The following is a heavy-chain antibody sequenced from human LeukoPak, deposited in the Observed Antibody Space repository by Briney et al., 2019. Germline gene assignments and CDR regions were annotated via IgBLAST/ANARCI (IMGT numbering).Heavy chain of an antibody. CDR2: IGSNRGTI. V-gene: IGHV3-48*02. D-gene: IGHD4-17*01. CDR1: GFTFSSYS. J-gene: IGHJ4*02. CDR3: ARDYDDYGGYFDY. Sequence: GGSLRLSCAASGFTFSSYSMNWVRHAPGKGLEWILYIGSNRGTIHYADSVKGRFTISRDNAKNSLYLQMNSLRDEDTAVYYCARDYDDYGGYFDYWGQGTLVTVSS.